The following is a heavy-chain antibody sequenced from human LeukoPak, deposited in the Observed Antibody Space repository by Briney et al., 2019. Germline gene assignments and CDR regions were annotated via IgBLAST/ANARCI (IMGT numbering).Heavy chain of an antibody. V-gene: IGHV4-31*03. Sequence: SETLSLTCTVSGGSISSGGYYWSWIRQHPGKGLEWIGYIYYSGSAYYNPSLKSRVTISVDTSKNQFSLKLSSVTAADTAVYYCARYYDSSGYYYGEFDYWGQGTLVTVSS. CDR1: GGSISSGGYY. J-gene: IGHJ4*02. D-gene: IGHD3-22*01. CDR2: IYYSGSA. CDR3: ARYYDSSGYYYGEFDY.